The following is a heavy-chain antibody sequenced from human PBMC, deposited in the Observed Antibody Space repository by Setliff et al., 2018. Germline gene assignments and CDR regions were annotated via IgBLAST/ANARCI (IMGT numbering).Heavy chain of an antibody. D-gene: IGHD4-17*01. CDR1: GYTFTTYD. V-gene: IGHV1-2*02. CDR2: INPNSGDT. Sequence: ASVKVSCKASGYTFTTYDIIWLRQAPGQGLEWMGCINPNSGDTTFAQKFQGRVTITRDTSNSTDYMDLSRLTSDDTAVYYCAREVLSTVVAWDYWGQGTLVTVSS. J-gene: IGHJ4*02. CDR3: AREVLSTVVAWDY.